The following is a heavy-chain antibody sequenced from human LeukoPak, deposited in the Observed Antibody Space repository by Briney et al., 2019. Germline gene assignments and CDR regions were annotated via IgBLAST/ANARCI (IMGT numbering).Heavy chain of an antibody. CDR3: ARGTMTTVTYYFDY. J-gene: IGHJ4*02. V-gene: IGHV4-4*02. Sequence: SETLSLTCAVSGVSISSSEWWIWVRQPPGQGLEWIGEIHRAGRTRYNPSLKSRVTISMDYSKNQFSLKLTSVTAADTAVYYCARGTMTTVTYYFDYWGQGTLVTVSS. CDR2: IHRAGRT. CDR1: GVSISSSEW. D-gene: IGHD4-17*01.